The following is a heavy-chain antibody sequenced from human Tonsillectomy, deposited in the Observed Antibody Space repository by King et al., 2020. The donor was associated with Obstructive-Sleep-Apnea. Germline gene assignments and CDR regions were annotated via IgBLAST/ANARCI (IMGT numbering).Heavy chain of an antibody. D-gene: IGHD3-10*01. CDR2: ISFGGGST. Sequence: DVQLVESGGGLVQPGGSLRLSCGASGFTFSSYAMSWVRQAPGKGLEWVSTISFGGGSTYYADSVKGRFTISRDNCKNTLYLQMNSLRAEDTAVYYCAKSPEWFRELMPNSYWFFDLWGRGTLVTVSS. J-gene: IGHJ2*01. V-gene: IGHV3-23*04. CDR3: AKSPEWFRELMPNSYWFFDL. CDR1: GFTFSSYA.